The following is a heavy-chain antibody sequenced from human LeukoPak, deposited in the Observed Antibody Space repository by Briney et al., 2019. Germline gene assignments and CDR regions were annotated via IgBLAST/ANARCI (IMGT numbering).Heavy chain of an antibody. CDR1: GFTFSSYE. J-gene: IGHJ5*02. D-gene: IGHD6-13*01. CDR2: ISSSGSTI. Sequence: GGSLRLSCAASGFTFSSYEMNWVRQAPGKGLEWVSYISSSGSTIYYADSVKGRFTISRDNAKNSLYLQMNSLRAEDTAVYYCARVAAAGTHQFDPWGQGTLVTVSS. V-gene: IGHV3-48*03. CDR3: ARVAAAGTHQFDP.